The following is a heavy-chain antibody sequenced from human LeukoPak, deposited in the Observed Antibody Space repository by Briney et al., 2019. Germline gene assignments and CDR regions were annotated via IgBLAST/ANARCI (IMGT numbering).Heavy chain of an antibody. J-gene: IGHJ4*02. CDR2: ISYDGSNK. CDR1: GFTFSSYA. Sequence: GGSLRLSYAASGFTFSSYAMHWVRQAPGKGLEWVAVISYDGSNKYYADSVKGRFTISRDNSKNTLYLQMNSLRAEDTAVYYCARDYSTVTPTFGCWGQGTLVTVSS. CDR3: ARDYSTVTPTFGC. D-gene: IGHD4-17*01. V-gene: IGHV3-30-3*01.